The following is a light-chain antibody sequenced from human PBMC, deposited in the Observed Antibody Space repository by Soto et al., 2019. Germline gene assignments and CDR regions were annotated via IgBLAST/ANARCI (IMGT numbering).Light chain of an antibody. CDR3: QQYTSYSPT. V-gene: IGKV1-5*03. CDR2: KAA. J-gene: IGKJ1*01. CDR1: HSISVW. Sequence: DIQMTQSPSTLSASVGDRVTITCRASHSISVWLAWYQQKAGKAPNLLIYKAARLGSGVPSRFSGSGSETEFTLTISGLQPRDSATYYCQQYTSYSPTVGQGTKVDIK.